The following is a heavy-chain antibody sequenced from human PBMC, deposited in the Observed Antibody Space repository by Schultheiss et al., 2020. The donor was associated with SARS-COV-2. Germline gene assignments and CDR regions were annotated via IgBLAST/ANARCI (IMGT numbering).Heavy chain of an antibody. CDR1: GGSVSSGSYY. CDR3: ARVVPAAIGYWFDP. CDR2: IYYSGST. V-gene: IGHV4-61*01. J-gene: IGHJ5*02. Sequence: SQTLSLTCTVSGGSVSSGSYYWTWMRQPPGKGLEWIGYIYYSGSTNYNPSLKSRVTISVDTSKNQFSLKLSSVTAADTAVYYCARVVPAAIGYWFDPWGQGTLVTVSS. D-gene: IGHD2-2*01.